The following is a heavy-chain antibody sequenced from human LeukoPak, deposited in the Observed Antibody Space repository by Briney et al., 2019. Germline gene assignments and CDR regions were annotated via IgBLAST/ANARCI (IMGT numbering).Heavy chain of an antibody. CDR2: IYYSGST. J-gene: IGHJ4*02. Sequence: SETLSLTCTVSGGSISSSSYYWGWIRQPPGKGLEWIGSIYYSGSTYYNPSLKSRVTISVDTSKNQFSLKLSSVTAADTAVYYCARHGDGSGSYSVGDYWGQGTLVTVSS. CDR1: GGSISSSSYY. V-gene: IGHV4-39*01. D-gene: IGHD3-10*01. CDR3: ARHGDGSGSYSVGDY.